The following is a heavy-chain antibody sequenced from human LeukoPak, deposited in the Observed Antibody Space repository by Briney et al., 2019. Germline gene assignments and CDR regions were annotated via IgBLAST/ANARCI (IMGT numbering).Heavy chain of an antibody. CDR3: ARDYDFWSGYFLSHNWFDP. D-gene: IGHD3-3*01. V-gene: IGHV1-2*02. CDR1: GYTFTGYY. CDR2: INPNSGGT. J-gene: IGHJ5*02. Sequence: ASVKVSCKASGYTFTGYYMHWVRQAPGQGLEWMGWINPNSGGTNYAQKFQGRVTMTRDTSISTAYMELSRLRSDDTAVYYCARDYDFWSGYFLSHNWFDPWGQGTLVTVSS.